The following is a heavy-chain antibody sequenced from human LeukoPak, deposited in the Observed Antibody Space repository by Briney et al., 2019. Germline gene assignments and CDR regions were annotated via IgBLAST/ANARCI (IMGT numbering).Heavy chain of an antibody. D-gene: IGHD3-10*02. J-gene: IGHJ3*02. CDR2: ISGSGGST. CDR3: ARGRMFPGRAFDI. Sequence: PGGSLRLSCAASGFTFSSYAMSWVRQAPGKGLEWVSAISGSGGSTYYADSVKGRFTISRDNAKNSLYLQMNSLRAEDTAVYYCARGRMFPGRAFDIWGQGTMVTVSS. CDR1: GFTFSSYA. V-gene: IGHV3-23*01.